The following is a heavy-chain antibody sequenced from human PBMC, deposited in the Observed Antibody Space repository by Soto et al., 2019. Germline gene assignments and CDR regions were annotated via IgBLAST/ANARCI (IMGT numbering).Heavy chain of an antibody. V-gene: IGHV4-39*01. CDR2: IYYSGST. J-gene: IGHJ5*02. CDR1: GGSISSSSYF. CDR3: ARHPSDFWFDP. Sequence: SETLSLTCSVSGGSISSSSYFWGWVRQPPGKGLEWIGSIYYSGSTYYNPSLKSRVAVSVDTSKNQFSLKLSSVTAADTAVYYCARHPSDFWFDPWGQGTLVTVSS. D-gene: IGHD2-21*02.